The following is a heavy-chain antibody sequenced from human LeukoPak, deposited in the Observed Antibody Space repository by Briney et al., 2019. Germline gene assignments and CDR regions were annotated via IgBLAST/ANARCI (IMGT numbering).Heavy chain of an antibody. Sequence: GGSLRLSCAACGFTFSSYSMNWVRQAPGKGLEWVSSISSSSSYIYYADSVKGRFTISRDNAKNSLYLQMNSLRAEDTAVYYCVKGSRGYDNYWGQGTLVTVSS. CDR3: VKGSRGYDNY. D-gene: IGHD5-12*01. V-gene: IGHV3-21*01. CDR1: GFTFSSYS. J-gene: IGHJ4*02. CDR2: ISSSSSYI.